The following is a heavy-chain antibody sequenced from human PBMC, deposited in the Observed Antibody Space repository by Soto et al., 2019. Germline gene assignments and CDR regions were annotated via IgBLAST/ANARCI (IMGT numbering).Heavy chain of an antibody. D-gene: IGHD3-10*01. CDR1: GGSTSSGDYY. Sequence: SETLSLTCTVSGGSTSSGDYYWSWIRQPPGKGLEWIGYIYYSGSTYYNPSLKSRVTISVDTSKNQFSLKLSSVTAADTAVYYCARINSGGSGSPFDYWGQGTLVTVSS. J-gene: IGHJ4*02. CDR3: ARINSGGSGSPFDY. V-gene: IGHV4-30-4*01. CDR2: IYYSGST.